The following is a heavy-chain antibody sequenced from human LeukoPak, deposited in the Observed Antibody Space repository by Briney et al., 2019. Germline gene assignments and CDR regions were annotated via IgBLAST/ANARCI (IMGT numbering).Heavy chain of an antibody. D-gene: IGHD2-2*01. Sequence: GGSLRLSCAASGFTFSSYSMNWVRQAPGKGLEWVSYISSSSSTIYYADPVKGRFTISRDNAKNSLYLQMNSLRAEDTAVYYCASLVVPAASTYYYYYMDVWGKGTTVTVSS. CDR3: ASLVVPAASTYYYYYMDV. J-gene: IGHJ6*03. CDR2: ISSSSSTI. V-gene: IGHV3-48*01. CDR1: GFTFSSYS.